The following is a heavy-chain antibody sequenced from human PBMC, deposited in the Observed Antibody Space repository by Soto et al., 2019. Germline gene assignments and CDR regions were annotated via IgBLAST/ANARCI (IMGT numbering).Heavy chain of an antibody. Sequence: GGSLRLSCAASGFTFSSYAMSWVRQAPGKGLEWVSAISGSGGSTYYADSVKGRFTISRDNSKNTLYLQMNSLRAEDTAVYYCAKDPDPYYDSSGVFDYWGQGTLVTVSS. J-gene: IGHJ4*02. D-gene: IGHD3-22*01. V-gene: IGHV3-23*01. CDR1: GFTFSSYA. CDR3: AKDPDPYYDSSGVFDY. CDR2: ISGSGGST.